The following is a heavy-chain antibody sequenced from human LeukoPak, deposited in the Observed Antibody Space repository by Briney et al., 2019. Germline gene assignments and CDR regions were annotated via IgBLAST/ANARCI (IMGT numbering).Heavy chain of an antibody. J-gene: IGHJ4*02. CDR2: ISYDGSNK. Sequence: PGGSLRLSCAASGFTFSSYGMHWVRQAPGKGLEWVAVISYDGSNKYYADSVKGRFTISRDNSKNTLYLQMNSLRAEDTAVYYCARKEPAEEYDYWGQGTLVTVSS. V-gene: IGHV3-30*03. CDR1: GFTFSSYG. D-gene: IGHD2-2*01. CDR3: ARKEPAEEYDY.